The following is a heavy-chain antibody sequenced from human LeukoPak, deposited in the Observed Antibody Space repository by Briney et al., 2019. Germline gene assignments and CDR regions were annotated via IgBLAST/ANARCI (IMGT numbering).Heavy chain of an antibody. J-gene: IGHJ3*02. D-gene: IGHD3-16*01. CDR3: ARDWAEGDAFDI. CDR1: GFTFSSYS. CDR2: ISSSSSYI. V-gene: IGHV3-21*01. Sequence: GGSLRLSCAASGFTFSSYSMNWVRQAPGKGLEWVSSISSSSSYIYYADSVKGRFTISRDNSKNTLYLQMNSLRAEDTAVYYCARDWAEGDAFDIWGQGTMVTVSS.